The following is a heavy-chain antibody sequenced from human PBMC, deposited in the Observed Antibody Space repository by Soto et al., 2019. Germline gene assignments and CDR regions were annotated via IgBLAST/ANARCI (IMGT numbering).Heavy chain of an antibody. CDR2: ISSSGSTI. CDR1: GFTFSSYE. V-gene: IGHV3-48*03. J-gene: IGHJ4*02. CDR3: ARDDYDFWSGYYLRFDY. D-gene: IGHD3-3*01. Sequence: PGGSLRLSCAASGFTFSSYEMNWVRQAPGKGLEWVSYISSSGSTIYYADSVKGRFTISRDNAKNSLYLQMNSLRAEDTAVYYCARDDYDFWSGYYLRFDYWGQGTLVTVSS.